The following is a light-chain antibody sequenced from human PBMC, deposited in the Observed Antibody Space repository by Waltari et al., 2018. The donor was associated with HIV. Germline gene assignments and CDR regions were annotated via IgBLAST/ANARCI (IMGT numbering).Light chain of an antibody. CDR1: SSDIGAYEY. CDR3: SSYTTTNTII. Sequence: QSALTQPASVSGSPGQSITIYCTGTSSDIGAYEYVSWYRHHPDKAPKLLISDFFYRPSGVSHRFSGSKSGNTASLTISGLQAEDEAVYSCSSYTTTNTIIFGGGTKLTVL. V-gene: IGLV2-14*03. CDR2: DFF. J-gene: IGLJ2*01.